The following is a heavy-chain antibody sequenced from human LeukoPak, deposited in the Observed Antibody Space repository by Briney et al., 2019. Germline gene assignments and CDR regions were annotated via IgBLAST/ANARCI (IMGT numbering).Heavy chain of an antibody. J-gene: IGHJ6*02. CDR1: GGTFSSYA. CDR2: IIPILGIA. V-gene: IGHV1-69*04. D-gene: IGHD2-15*01. CDR3: AREPDIVVVVAARYGMDV. Sequence: SVKVSCKASGGTFSSYAISWVRQAPGQGLEWMGRIIPILGIANYAQKFQGRVTITADKSTSTAYMELSSLRSEDTAVYYCAREPDIVVVVAARYGMDVWGQGTTVTVSS.